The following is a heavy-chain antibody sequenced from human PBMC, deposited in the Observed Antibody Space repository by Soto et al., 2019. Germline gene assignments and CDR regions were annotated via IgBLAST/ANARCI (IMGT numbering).Heavy chain of an antibody. J-gene: IGHJ5*02. CDR2: INPNSGGT. Sequence: ASVKVSCKASGYTFTGYYMHWVRQAPGQGLEWMGWINPNSGGTNYAQKFQGWVTMTRDTSISTAYMELGRLRSEDTGVYYCARAEGPPDFWSGYYEFSTPFDPWGQGTLVTVSS. CDR3: ARAEGPPDFWSGYYEFSTPFDP. V-gene: IGHV1-2*04. D-gene: IGHD3-3*01. CDR1: GYTFTGYY.